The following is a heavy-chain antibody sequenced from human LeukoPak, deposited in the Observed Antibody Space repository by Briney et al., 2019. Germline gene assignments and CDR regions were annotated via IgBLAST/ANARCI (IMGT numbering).Heavy chain of an antibody. CDR1: GGTFSSYA. D-gene: IGHD2-2*01. CDR3: ARGELPNCSNTSCYGGYKWFDP. J-gene: IGHJ5*02. V-gene: IGHV1-69*01. CDR2: IIPIFGTA. Sequence: ASVKVSCKASGGTFSSYAISWVRQAPGRGLEWMGGIIPIFGTANYAQKFQGRVTITADESTSTAYMELSSLRSEDTAVYYCARGELPNCSNTSCYGGYKWFDPWGQGTLVTVSS.